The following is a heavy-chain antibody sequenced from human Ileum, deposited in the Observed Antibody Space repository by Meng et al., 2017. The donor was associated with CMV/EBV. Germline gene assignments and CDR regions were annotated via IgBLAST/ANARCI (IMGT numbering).Heavy chain of an antibody. CDR1: GFAFGSYE. Sequence: GESLKISCTASGFAFGSYEMNWVRQTPGKGLEWISYIDNRGTTTYYSDSVKGRFTISRDNSKDTLYLQMNSLRAEDTAIYFCAKRFSTGRRTAVGYGMDVWGQGTTVTVSS. J-gene: IGHJ6*02. CDR3: AKRFSTGRRTAVGYGMDV. D-gene: IGHD4-23*01. CDR2: IDNRGTTT. V-gene: IGHV3-48*03.